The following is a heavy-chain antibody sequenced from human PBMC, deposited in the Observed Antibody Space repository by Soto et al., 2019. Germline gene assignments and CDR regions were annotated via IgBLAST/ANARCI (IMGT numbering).Heavy chain of an antibody. D-gene: IGHD2-2*01. CDR1: GGSISSSNW. CDR2: IYHSGST. J-gene: IGHJ6*02. Sequence: PSETLSLTCAVSGGSISSSNWWSWVRQPPGKGLEWIGEIYHSGSTNYNPSLKSRVTISVDKSKNQFSLKLSSVTAADTAVYYCARTENQLHSYYYYGMDVWGQGTTVTSP. CDR3: ARTENQLHSYYYYGMDV. V-gene: IGHV4-4*02.